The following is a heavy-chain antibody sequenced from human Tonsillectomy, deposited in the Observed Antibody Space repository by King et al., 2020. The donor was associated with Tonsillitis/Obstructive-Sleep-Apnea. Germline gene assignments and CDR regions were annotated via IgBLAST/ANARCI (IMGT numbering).Heavy chain of an antibody. D-gene: IGHD2-2*01. CDR1: GYTFINYG. J-gene: IGHJ4*02. CDR3: ARGGKCSSTSCFPFGY. CDR2: ISAYNGNT. Sequence: VQLVESGAEVKKPGASVKVSCKASGYTFINYGISWVRQAPGQGLEWMGWISAYNGNTNYAQKLPGRGTTTTDTSTSTAYMELRSLRSDDTAVYYWARGGKCSSTSCFPFGYWGQGTLVTVSS. V-gene: IGHV1-18*04.